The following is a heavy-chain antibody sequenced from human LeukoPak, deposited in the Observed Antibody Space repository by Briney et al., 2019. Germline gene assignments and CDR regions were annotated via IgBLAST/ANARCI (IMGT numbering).Heavy chain of an antibody. J-gene: IGHJ4*02. D-gene: IGHD3-16*01. CDR2: IHYSGST. Sequence: PSETLSLTCTVSGGSISGYYWSWIRRPPGKGLEWIGYIHYSGSTNYNPSLKSRVTISVDTSKNQFSLKLSSVTAADTALYYCARIIIMSYRYFDYWGQGTLVTVSS. CDR3: ARIIIMSYRYFDY. V-gene: IGHV4-59*01. CDR1: GGSISGYY.